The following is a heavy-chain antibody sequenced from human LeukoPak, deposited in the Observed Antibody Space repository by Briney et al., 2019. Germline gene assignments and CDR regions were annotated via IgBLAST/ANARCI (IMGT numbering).Heavy chain of an antibody. Sequence: SVKVSCKASGGTFSSYAISWVRQAPGQGLERMGGIIPIFGTANYAQKFQGRVTITADESTSTAYMELSSLRSEDTAVYYCAREVLATGYSSSWYYDYWGQGTLVTVSS. V-gene: IGHV1-69*13. CDR3: AREVLATGYSSSWYYDY. CDR2: IIPIFGTA. CDR1: GGTFSSYA. D-gene: IGHD6-13*01. J-gene: IGHJ4*02.